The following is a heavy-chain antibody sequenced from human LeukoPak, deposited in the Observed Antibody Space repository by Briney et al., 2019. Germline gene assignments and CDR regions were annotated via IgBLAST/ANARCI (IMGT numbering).Heavy chain of an antibody. D-gene: IGHD3-22*01. CDR1: GFTVSSNY. CDR2: IYSGGST. J-gene: IGHJ4*02. Sequence: GGSLRLSCAASGFTVSSNYMSWVRQAPGKGLEWVSVIYSGGSTYYADSVKGRFTISRDNSKNTLYLQMNSLRAEDTAVYYCARMYYYDSSGYFDYWGQGTLVTVSS. CDR3: ARMYYYDSSGYFDY. V-gene: IGHV3-66*01.